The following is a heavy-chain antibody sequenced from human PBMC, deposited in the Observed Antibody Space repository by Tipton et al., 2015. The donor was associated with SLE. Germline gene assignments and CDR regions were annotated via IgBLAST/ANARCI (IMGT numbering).Heavy chain of an antibody. CDR2: ISWNSGSI. V-gene: IGHV3-9*01. J-gene: IGHJ4*02. Sequence: SLRLSCAASGFTFDDYAMHWVRQAPGKGLEWVSGISWNSGSIGYADSVKGRFTISRDNAKNSLYLQMNSLRAEDTAVYYCAREGYSSGCFDYWGQGTLVTVSS. CDR1: GFTFDDYA. CDR3: AREGYSSGCFDY. D-gene: IGHD6-19*01.